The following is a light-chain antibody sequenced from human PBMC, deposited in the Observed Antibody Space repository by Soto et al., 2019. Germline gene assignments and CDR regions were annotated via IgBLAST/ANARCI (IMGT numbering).Light chain of an antibody. CDR2: DDT. CDR3: QVWDITSDQYL. V-gene: IGLV3-21*02. CDR1: NIASKS. Sequence: SYELTQPTSVSVAPGQTARLTCGGTNIASKSVHWYQQRPGQAPVLVLYDDTNRPSGIPERFSGSNSGSTATLTISSVEAGDEADYFCQVWDITSDQYLFGTGTKITVL. J-gene: IGLJ1*01.